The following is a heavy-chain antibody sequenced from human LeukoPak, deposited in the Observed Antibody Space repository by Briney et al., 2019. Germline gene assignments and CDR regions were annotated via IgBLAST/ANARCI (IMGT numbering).Heavy chain of an antibody. Sequence: ETLSLTCTVSGGSISSYYWSWVRQAPGKGPEWVSAISGSSTYYSDSVKGRFTISRDTSKTTVYLQMNVLREDDTALYYCVKGPQVGDGYHPDYWGQGTLVTVS. CDR1: GGSISSYY. V-gene: IGHV3-23*05. CDR2: ISGSST. J-gene: IGHJ4*02. CDR3: VKGPQVGDGYHPDY. D-gene: IGHD5-18*01.